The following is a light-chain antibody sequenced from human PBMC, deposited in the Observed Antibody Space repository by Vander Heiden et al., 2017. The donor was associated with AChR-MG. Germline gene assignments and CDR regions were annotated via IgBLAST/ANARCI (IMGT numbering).Light chain of an antibody. CDR3: SSYSSSTTLYV. V-gene: IGLV2-14*03. CDR2: DVN. CDR1: SSDVGGYNF. J-gene: IGLJ1*01. Sequence: QSALTQPASVSGPPGQPITISCTGTSSDVGGYNFVSWYQQHPGKAPKLVIYDVNKRPSGVSNRFSGSKSGNTASLTISGLQAEDEAHYYCSSYSSSTTLYVFGTGTRVPVL.